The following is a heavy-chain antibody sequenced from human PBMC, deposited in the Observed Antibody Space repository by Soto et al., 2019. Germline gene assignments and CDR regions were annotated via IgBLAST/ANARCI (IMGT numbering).Heavy chain of an antibody. D-gene: IGHD3-3*01. V-gene: IGHV1-58*01. CDR1: GVTFTSSA. CDR3: AALTGYYDFWSGPPYGMDV. CDR2: IVVGSGNT. J-gene: IGHJ6*02. Sequence: GASVKVSCKASGVTFTSSAVQWVRQARGQRLEWIGWIVVGSGNTNYAQKFQERVTITRDMSTSTAYMELSSLRSEDTAVYYCAALTGYYDFWSGPPYGMDVWGQGTTVPVS.